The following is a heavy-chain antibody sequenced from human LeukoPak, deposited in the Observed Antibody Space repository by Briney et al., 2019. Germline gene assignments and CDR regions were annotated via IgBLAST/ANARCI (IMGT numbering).Heavy chain of an antibody. CDR2: YDPEDGET. J-gene: IGHJ3*02. CDR1: GYTLTELS. V-gene: IGHV1-24*01. D-gene: IGHD3-16*01. Sequence: ASVKVSCKVSGYTLTELSMHWVRQTPGKGLEWMGGYDPEDGETNYAQKFQGRVTMTEDTSADTAYMELSSLRSEDTAVYYCAGGPYHTYALNMWGQGTMVTVSS. CDR3: AGGPYHTYALNM.